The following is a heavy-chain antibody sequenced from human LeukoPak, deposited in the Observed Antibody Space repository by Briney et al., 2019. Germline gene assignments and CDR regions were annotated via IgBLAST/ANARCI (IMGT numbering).Heavy chain of an antibody. CDR1: GDSISSSSNY. J-gene: IGHJ4*02. Sequence: PSETLSLTCTVSGDSISSSSNYWAWIRQPPGKGLEWIGSIYYSGSTYYNPSLKSRVTISVDTSRNQFSLKLSSVTAAGTAVYYCARRITVVARLTYFDYWGQGTLVTVSS. CDR3: ARRITVVARLTYFDY. CDR2: IYYSGST. V-gene: IGHV4-39*01. D-gene: IGHD2-15*01.